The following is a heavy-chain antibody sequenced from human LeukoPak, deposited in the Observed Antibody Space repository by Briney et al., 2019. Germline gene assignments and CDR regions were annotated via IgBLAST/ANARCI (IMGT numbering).Heavy chain of an antibody. Sequence: SGTLSLTCTVSGGSISSYYWSWIRQPPGKGLEWIGYIYYSGSTNYNPSLKSRVTISVDTSKNQFSLKLSSVTAADTAVYYCAREVGNRRDYYYGMDVWGQGTTVTVSS. J-gene: IGHJ6*02. CDR2: IYYSGST. V-gene: IGHV4-59*01. CDR3: AREVGNRRDYYYGMDV. CDR1: GGSISSYY. D-gene: IGHD1-14*01.